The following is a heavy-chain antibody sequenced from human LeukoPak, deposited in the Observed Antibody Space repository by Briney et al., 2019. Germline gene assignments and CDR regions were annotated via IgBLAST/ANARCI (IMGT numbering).Heavy chain of an antibody. Sequence: SETLSLTCTVSGGSISSYYWSWIRQPPGKGLEWIGYIYYSGSTNYNPSLKSRVTISVGTSKNQFSLKLSSVTAADTAVYYCARCIAGKIFDYWGQGTLVTVSS. CDR3: ARCIAGKIFDY. D-gene: IGHD6-13*01. V-gene: IGHV4-59*01. CDR2: IYYSGST. J-gene: IGHJ4*02. CDR1: GGSISSYY.